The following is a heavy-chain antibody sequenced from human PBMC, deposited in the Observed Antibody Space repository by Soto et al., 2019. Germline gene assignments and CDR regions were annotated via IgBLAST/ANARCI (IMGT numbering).Heavy chain of an antibody. J-gene: IGHJ6*02. Sequence: PGGSLRLSCAASGFTFSDYYMSWIRQAPGKGLEWVSYISSSGSTIYYADSVKGRFTISRDNAKNSLYLQMNSLRAEDTAVYYCASGGGGYDFWSGYYWYYGMDVWGQRTTVTVSS. CDR1: GFTFSDYY. CDR3: ASGGGGYDFWSGYYWYYGMDV. CDR2: ISSSGSTI. D-gene: IGHD3-3*01. V-gene: IGHV3-11*01.